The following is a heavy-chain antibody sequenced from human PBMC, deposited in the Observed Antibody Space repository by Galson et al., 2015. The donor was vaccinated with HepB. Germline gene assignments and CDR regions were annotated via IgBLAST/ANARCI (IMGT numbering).Heavy chain of an antibody. Sequence: SLRLSCAASGFTFSTYGMHWVRQAPGKGLEWVAAISYDERNIYYADSVKGRFTISRDTSKNTLYLQMNSLRAEDTAFYYCAKMVAVVRVVFDSWGQGTLVTVSS. CDR3: AKMVAVVRVVFDS. V-gene: IGHV3-30*18. D-gene: IGHD3-10*01. CDR2: ISYDERNI. CDR1: GFTFSTYG. J-gene: IGHJ4*02.